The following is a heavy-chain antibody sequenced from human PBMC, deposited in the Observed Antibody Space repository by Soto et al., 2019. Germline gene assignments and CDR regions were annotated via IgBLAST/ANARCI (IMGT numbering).Heavy chain of an antibody. CDR1: GYSFTSYW. Sequence: XESLKISCKGSGYSFTSYWIGWVRQMPGKGLEWMGIIYPGDSDTRYSPSFQGQVTISADKSISTAYLQWSSLKASDTAMYYCARLYTGIGTTPDNYGMDVWGQGTTVTVSS. CDR2: IYPGDSDT. D-gene: IGHD1-1*01. J-gene: IGHJ6*02. V-gene: IGHV5-51*01. CDR3: ARLYTGIGTTPDNYGMDV.